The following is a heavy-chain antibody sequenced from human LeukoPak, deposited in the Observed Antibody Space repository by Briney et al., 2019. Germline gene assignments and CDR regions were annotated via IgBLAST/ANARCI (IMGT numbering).Heavy chain of an antibody. V-gene: IGHV4-39*01. J-gene: IGHJ3*02. CDR1: GGSISSSSYY. D-gene: IGHD6-13*01. CDR2: IYYSGST. Sequence: SETLSLTCTVSGGSISSSSYYWGWIRQPPGKGLEWIASIYYSGSTYYNPSLQSRVTISVDTSKDQFSLRLSSVTAADTAVYYCAAADLHAFDIWGQGTMVTVSS. CDR3: AAADLHAFDI.